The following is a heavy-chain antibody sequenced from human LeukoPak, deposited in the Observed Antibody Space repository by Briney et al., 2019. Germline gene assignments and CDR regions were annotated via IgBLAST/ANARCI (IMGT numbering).Heavy chain of an antibody. CDR1: GGSISSGGYY. V-gene: IGHV4-31*03. CDR3: ARDYYGSGSYSLILDY. Sequence: SETLSLTCTVSGGSISSGGYYWSWIRQHPGKGLEWIGYIYYSGSTYYNPSLKSRVTISVDTSKNQFSLKLSSVTAADTAVYYCARDYYGSGSYSLILDYWGQGTLVTVSS. CDR2: IYYSGST. J-gene: IGHJ4*02. D-gene: IGHD3-10*01.